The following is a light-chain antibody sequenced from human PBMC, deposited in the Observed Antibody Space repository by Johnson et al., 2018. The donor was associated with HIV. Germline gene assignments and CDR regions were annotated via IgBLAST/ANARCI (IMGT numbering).Light chain of an antibody. V-gene: IGLV1-51*01. CDR2: DNN. CDR1: SSNIGNND. J-gene: IGLJ1*01. CDR3: GTWDSSLSAYA. Sequence: QSVLTQPPSVSAASGQKVTISCSGSSSNIGNNDVSWYQQLPGTAPKVLIYDNNKRPSGIPDRFSGSKSGPSATLGITGLQTGDEADYYCGTWDSSLSAYAFGTGTKVTVL.